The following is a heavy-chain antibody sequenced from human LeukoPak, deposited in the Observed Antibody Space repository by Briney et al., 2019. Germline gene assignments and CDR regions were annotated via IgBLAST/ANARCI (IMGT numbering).Heavy chain of an antibody. V-gene: IGHV3-23*01. CDR2: ISGSGGST. CDR3: AKSVYDYVWGSYRYFDY. J-gene: IGHJ4*02. CDR1: GFTFSSYA. D-gene: IGHD3-16*02. Sequence: SGGSLRLSCAASGFTFSSYAMNWVRQAPGKGLEWVSAISGSGGSTYYADSVKGRFTISRDNSKNTLYLQMNSLRAEDTAVYYCAKSVYDYVWGSYRYFDYWGQGTLVTVSS.